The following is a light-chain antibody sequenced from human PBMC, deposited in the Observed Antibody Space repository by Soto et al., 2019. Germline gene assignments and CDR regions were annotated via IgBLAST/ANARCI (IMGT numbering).Light chain of an antibody. Sequence: EIVMTQSPATLSVSPGETATLSCRASQSISSELAWYQQRPGQPPRLLIYGASTRATGVPDRFTGSGSGSGFTLPISGLQSEGFAVYYCRQGHNWPLTFGQGNRLEI. V-gene: IGKV3-15*01. CDR2: GAS. J-gene: IGKJ2*01. CDR1: QSISSE. CDR3: RQGHNWPLT.